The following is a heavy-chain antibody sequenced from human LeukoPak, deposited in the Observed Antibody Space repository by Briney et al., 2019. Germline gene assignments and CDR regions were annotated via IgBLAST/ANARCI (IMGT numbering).Heavy chain of an antibody. J-gene: IGHJ4*02. CDR1: GYTFTTYG. D-gene: IGHD6-19*01. CDR2: INTNTGNP. V-gene: IGHV7-4-1*02. Sequence: GASVKVSCKASGYTFTTYGISWVRQAPGQGLEWMGWINTNTGNPTYAQGFTGRFVFSLDTSVSTAYLQISSLKAEDTAVYYCARGRGAVAGTGNTYYFDYWGQGTLATVSS. CDR3: ARGRGAVAGTGNTYYFDY.